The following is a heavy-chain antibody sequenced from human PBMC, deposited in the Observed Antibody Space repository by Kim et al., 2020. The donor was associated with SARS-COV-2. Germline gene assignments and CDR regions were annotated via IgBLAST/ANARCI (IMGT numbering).Heavy chain of an antibody. D-gene: IGHD6-25*01. V-gene: IGHV4-59*08. CDR3: ARQKRTDGQNWVDP. Sequence: SETLSLTCTVSGGSISSYYWSWIRQPPGKGLEWIGYIYYSGSTNYNPSLKSRVTISVDTSKNQFSLKLSSVTAADTAVYYCARQKRTDGQNWVDPWGQGT. J-gene: IGHJ5*02. CDR1: GGSISSYY. CDR2: IYYSGST.